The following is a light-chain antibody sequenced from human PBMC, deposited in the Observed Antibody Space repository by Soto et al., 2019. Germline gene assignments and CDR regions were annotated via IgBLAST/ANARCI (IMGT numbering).Light chain of an antibody. CDR2: DAS. CDR3: QQYNKWPLT. Sequence: EIVMTQSPATLSVSPGERATLSCRASQSVSSNLAWYQQKPGQAPRLLIYDASTRAADVPARFSGSGSGTDFTLTISSLQSEDFAFYYCQQYNKWPLTVGGGTKVEIK. J-gene: IGKJ4*01. CDR1: QSVSSN. V-gene: IGKV3-15*01.